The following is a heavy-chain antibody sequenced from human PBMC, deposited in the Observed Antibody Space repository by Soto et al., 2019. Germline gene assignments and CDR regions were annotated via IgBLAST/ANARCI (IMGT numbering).Heavy chain of an antibody. D-gene: IGHD6-13*01. CDR2: MNPNSGNT. Sequence: ASVKVSCKASGYTSTSYDTNWVRQATGQGLEWMGWMNPNSGNTGYAQKFQGRVTMTRNTSISTAYMELSSLRSEDTAVYYCARGGIAAAGSEYYYYYYYMDVWGKGTTVTVSS. CDR1: GYTSTSYD. CDR3: ARGGIAAAGSEYYYYYYYMDV. J-gene: IGHJ6*03. V-gene: IGHV1-8*01.